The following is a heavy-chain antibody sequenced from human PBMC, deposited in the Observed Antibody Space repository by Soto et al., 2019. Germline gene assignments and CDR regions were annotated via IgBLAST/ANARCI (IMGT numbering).Heavy chain of an antibody. V-gene: IGHV3-23*01. CDR1: GFTFSSYA. Sequence: EVQLLESGGGLVQPGGSLRLSCAASGFTFSSYAMSWVRQAPGKGLEWVSAISGSGGTTYYADSVKGRYTISRDNSKNSLYLQMNSLRGEDTAVYYCAKGIPRMGCVYWVQGTLVTVSS. CDR3: AKGIPRMGCVY. D-gene: IGHD3-16*01. J-gene: IGHJ4*02. CDR2: ISGSGGTT.